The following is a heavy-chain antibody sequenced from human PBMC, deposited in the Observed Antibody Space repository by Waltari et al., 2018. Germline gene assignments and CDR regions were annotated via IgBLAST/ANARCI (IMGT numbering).Heavy chain of an antibody. Sequence: EVQLVESGGGLVKPGGSLRLSCAASGFTFGSYSMTWVRQAPGKGLEWVSSISSSSSYIYYADSVKGRFTISRDNAKNSLYLQMNSLRAEDTAVYYCATPKHYYGSGSYSFDYWGQGTLVTVSS. V-gene: IGHV3-21*01. CDR3: ATPKHYYGSGSYSFDY. J-gene: IGHJ4*02. CDR2: ISSSSSYI. CDR1: GFTFGSYS. D-gene: IGHD3-10*01.